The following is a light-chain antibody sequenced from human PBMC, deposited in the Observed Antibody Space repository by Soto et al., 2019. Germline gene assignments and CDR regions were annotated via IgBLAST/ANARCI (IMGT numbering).Light chain of an antibody. CDR1: QSISSW. J-gene: IGKJ1*01. V-gene: IGKV1-5*03. CDR2: KAA. CDR3: QQYGSYRT. Sequence: DIQMTQSPSTLSASVGDRVTITCRASQSISSWLAWYQQGPGRAPKLLIYKAANLQSGVPSRFSGSGSGTEFTLTISSLQPDDFATYYCQQYGSYRTFGQGTKVDIK.